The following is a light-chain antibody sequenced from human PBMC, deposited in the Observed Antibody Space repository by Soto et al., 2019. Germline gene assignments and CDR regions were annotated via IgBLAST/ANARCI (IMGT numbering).Light chain of an antibody. CDR3: QHGKT. CDR1: QSVSSY. J-gene: IGKJ1*01. V-gene: IGKV3-11*01. Sequence: EIVFTQSPATLSLSPGERATLSCRASQSVSSYLAWYQQKPGQAPRLLIYDASTRATDIPARFSGSGSGTEFTLTISSLQSADFAVYFCQHGKTFGQGTKVDIK. CDR2: DAS.